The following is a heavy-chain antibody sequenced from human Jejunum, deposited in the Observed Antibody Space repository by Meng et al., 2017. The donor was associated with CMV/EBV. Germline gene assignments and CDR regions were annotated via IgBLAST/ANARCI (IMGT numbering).Heavy chain of an antibody. J-gene: IGHJ4*02. CDR1: YRFSTHY. V-gene: IGHV1-46*01. Sequence: YRFSTHYMHWVRQAPGQGPEWLGMINPDGGSAEYAQKFQGRVTMTRDSSTSTFYMELSSLTSEDSAMYYCARDERAYTSSWYYFDYWGQGSLVTVSS. CDR3: ARDERAYTSSWYYFDY. D-gene: IGHD6-13*01. CDR2: INPDGGSA.